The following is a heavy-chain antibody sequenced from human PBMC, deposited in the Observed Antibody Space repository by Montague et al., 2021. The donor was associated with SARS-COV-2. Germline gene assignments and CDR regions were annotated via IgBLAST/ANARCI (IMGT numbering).Heavy chain of an antibody. J-gene: IGHJ4*02. CDR1: GGSFSGYY. Sequence: SETLSLTCAVYGGSFSGYYWSWIRQPPGKGLEWIGEINHSGSTNYNPSLKSRVTISVDTYKNQFSLKLSPVAAADTAVYYCARGGGYSYGSLDYWGQGTLVTVSS. D-gene: IGHD5-18*01. V-gene: IGHV4-34*01. CDR3: ARGGGYSYGSLDY. CDR2: INHSGST.